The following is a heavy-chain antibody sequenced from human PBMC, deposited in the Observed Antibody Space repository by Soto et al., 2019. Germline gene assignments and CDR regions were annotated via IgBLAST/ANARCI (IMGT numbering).Heavy chain of an antibody. V-gene: IGHV4-31*03. D-gene: IGHD4-17*01. CDR3: ARDDSFYGEPGYGMNV. Sequence: QVQLQESGPGLVEASQTLSLTCTVSGATISSGGFYWSWIRQRPGKGPEWIGHIYYTGSTYYKPSLNSRVTISVDMSRNQFSLRLRSVTAADTAKYFCARDDSFYGEPGYGMNVWGQGTTVTVSS. J-gene: IGHJ6*02. CDR2: IYYTGST. CDR1: GATISSGGFY.